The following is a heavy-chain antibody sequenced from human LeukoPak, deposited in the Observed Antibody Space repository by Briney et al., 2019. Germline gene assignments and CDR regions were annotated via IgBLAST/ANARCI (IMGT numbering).Heavy chain of an antibody. CDR2: IYYSGST. CDR1: GGSISSYY. V-gene: IGHV4-59*12. D-gene: IGHD2-2*02. CDR3: ARTGYCSSTSCYIFRRGNAFDI. Sequence: SETLSLTCTVSGGSISSYYWSWIRQPPGKGLEWIGYIYYSGSTNYNPSLMSRVTISVDTSKNQFSLKLSSVTAADTAVYYCARTGYCSSTSCYIFRRGNAFDIWGQGTMVTVSS. J-gene: IGHJ3*02.